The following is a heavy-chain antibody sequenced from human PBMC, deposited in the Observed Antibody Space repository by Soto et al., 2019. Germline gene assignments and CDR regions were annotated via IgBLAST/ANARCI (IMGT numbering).Heavy chain of an antibody. CDR1: GFTFNNYA. V-gene: IGHV3-23*01. CDR2: ISSSDGST. CDR3: AKRTSGSRNWNKFDC. D-gene: IGHD1-1*01. Sequence: VQLLESGGALVQPGGSLRLSCAASGFTFNNYAMSWVRQAPGKGLEWVSTISSSDGSTYYADSVRGRFTISRDNSKNKLYLHMNSLRAEDTDVYYCAKRTSGSRNWNKFDCWGQGTLVTVSS. J-gene: IGHJ4*02.